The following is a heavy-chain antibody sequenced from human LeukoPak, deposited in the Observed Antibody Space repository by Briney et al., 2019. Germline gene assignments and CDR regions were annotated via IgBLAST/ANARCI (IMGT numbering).Heavy chain of an antibody. J-gene: IGHJ4*02. Sequence: GGSLRLSCAASGFTFIGHNMNWVRQAPGKGLEWVSFVSISSGTIYYADSVKGRFRISRDNAKSSLDLEMNSLRAEDTAVYYCARAMSTFGGVRNYFDSWGQGTLVTVSS. CDR1: GFTFIGHN. CDR2: VSISSGTI. D-gene: IGHD3-16*01. CDR3: ARAMSTFGGVRNYFDS. V-gene: IGHV3-48*04.